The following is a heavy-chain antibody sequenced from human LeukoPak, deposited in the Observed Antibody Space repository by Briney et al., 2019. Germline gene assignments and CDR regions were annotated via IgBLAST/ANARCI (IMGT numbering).Heavy chain of an antibody. CDR3: APDPHRSYEWGHFDA. D-gene: IGHD1-26*01. Sequence: SQTLSLTCAISGDSVSINSASWNWIRQSPSRGLDWLGRTYYRSKWNTDYAVSVKGRITIYPDTSKNQFSLYLNYVTPEDTAVSYCAPDPHRSYEWGHFDAWGQGTLVTVSS. J-gene: IGHJ5*02. V-gene: IGHV6-1*01. CDR2: TYYRSKWNT. CDR1: GDSVSINSAS.